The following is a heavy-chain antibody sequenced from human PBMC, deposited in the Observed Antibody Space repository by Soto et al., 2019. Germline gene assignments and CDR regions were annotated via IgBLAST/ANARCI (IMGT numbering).Heavy chain of an antibody. CDR2: INTADAA. V-gene: IGHV3-23*01. CDR3: TLALWYITNWYGSVY. D-gene: IGHD6-13*01. J-gene: IGHJ4*02. CDR1: GFDFSSYA. Sequence: EVHLLESGGGLVQPGGSLRLSCVASGFDFSSYALTWVRQPPGKGLEWLSFINTADAADYAASVRGRFTISRENSRNTCYLQMISLRADDPAVYYCTLALWYITNWYGSVYWGQGTLVTVSA.